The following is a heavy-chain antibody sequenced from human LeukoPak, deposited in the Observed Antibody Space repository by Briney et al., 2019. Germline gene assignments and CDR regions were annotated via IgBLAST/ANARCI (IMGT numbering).Heavy chain of an antibody. D-gene: IGHD3-3*01. Sequence: NPSETLSLTCAVSGGSISSGGYSWSWIRQPPGKGLEWIGYIYHSGSTYYNPSLKSRVTISVDRSKNQFSLKLSSVTAADTAVYYCARSLEPSWFDPWGQGTLVTVSS. V-gene: IGHV4-30-2*01. CDR1: GGSISSGGYS. CDR2: IYHSGST. J-gene: IGHJ5*02. CDR3: ARSLEPSWFDP.